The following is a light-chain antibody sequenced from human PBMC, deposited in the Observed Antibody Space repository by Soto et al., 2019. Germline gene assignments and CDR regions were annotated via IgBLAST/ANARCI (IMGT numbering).Light chain of an antibody. CDR1: SSDVGGYNY. Sequence: QSALTQRASEKASPGQCVAICCTVISSDVGGYNYVSWYQQHPGKAPKLMIYEVSKRPSGVPDRFSGSKSGNTASLTVSGLRAEDEADYYCSSYAGSNNFVFGTGNKVTVL. J-gene: IGLJ1*01. V-gene: IGLV2-8*01. CDR3: SSYAGSNNFV. CDR2: EVS.